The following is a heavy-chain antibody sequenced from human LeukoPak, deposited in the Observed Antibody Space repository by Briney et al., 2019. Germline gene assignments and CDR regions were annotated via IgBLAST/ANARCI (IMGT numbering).Heavy chain of an antibody. J-gene: IGHJ3*02. D-gene: IGHD3-22*01. Sequence: PGGSLRLSCAASGFTFSSYAMHWVRQAPGKGLEWVAVISYDGSNKYYADSVKGRFTISRDNSKNTLYLQMNSLRAEDTAVYYCARDQFYYYDSSGYSDDAFDIWGQGTMVTVSS. CDR2: ISYDGSNK. CDR1: GFTFSSYA. CDR3: ARDQFYYYDSSGYSDDAFDI. V-gene: IGHV3-30-3*01.